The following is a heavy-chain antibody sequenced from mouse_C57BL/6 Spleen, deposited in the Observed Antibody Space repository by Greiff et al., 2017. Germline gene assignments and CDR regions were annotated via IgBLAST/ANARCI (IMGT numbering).Heavy chain of an antibody. CDR3: ARSDYYGSSYTSYWYFDV. CDR1: GYTFTSYW. Sequence: QVHVKQPGAELVKPGVSVKLSCKASGYTFTSYWMQWVKQRPGQGLEWIGEIDPSDSYTNYNQKFKGKATLTVDTSSSTAYMQLSSLTSEDSAVYYCARSDYYGSSYTSYWYFDVWGTGTTVTVSS. J-gene: IGHJ1*03. D-gene: IGHD1-1*01. CDR2: IDPSDSYT. V-gene: IGHV1-50*01.